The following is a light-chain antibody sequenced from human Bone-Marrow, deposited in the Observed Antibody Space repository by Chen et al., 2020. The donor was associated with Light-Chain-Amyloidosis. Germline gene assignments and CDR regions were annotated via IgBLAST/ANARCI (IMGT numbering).Light chain of an antibody. CDR3: QVWDRSSDRPV. J-gene: IGLJ3*02. Sequence: SYVLTQPSSVSVAPGQTATIACGGNNIGSTSVHGYQQTPGQAPLLVVYDDRDRPTGIPERLSGSNSGTTATLTLSRVEAEDEADYYCQVWDRSSDRPVFGGGTKLTVL. CDR1: NIGSTS. CDR2: DDR. V-gene: IGLV3-21*02.